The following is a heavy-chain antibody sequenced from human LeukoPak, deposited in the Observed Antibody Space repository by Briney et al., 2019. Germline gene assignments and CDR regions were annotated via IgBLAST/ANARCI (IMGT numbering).Heavy chain of an antibody. CDR3: AKDPRYCSGGSCYRWFDP. D-gene: IGHD2-15*01. Sequence: GGSLRLSCAASGFTFSSYAMSWVRQAPGKGLEWFSAISGSGGSTYYADSVKGRFTISRDNSKNTLYLQMNSLRAEDTAVYYCAKDPRYCSGGSCYRWFDPWGQGTLVTVSS. CDR1: GFTFSSYA. V-gene: IGHV3-23*01. CDR2: ISGSGGST. J-gene: IGHJ5*02.